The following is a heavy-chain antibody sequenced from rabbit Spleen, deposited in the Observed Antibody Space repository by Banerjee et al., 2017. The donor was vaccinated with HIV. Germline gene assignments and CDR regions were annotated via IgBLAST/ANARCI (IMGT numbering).Heavy chain of an antibody. D-gene: IGHD1-1*01. CDR3: ARDTSSSFSSYGMDL. CDR2: IDTGSSGFP. Sequence: QSLEESGGDLVKPGASLTLSCIASGGSFSSSSYMCWVRQAPGKELEWIACIDTGSSGFPYFASWAKGRFTISKPSSTAVTLQMTSLTAADTAAYFCARDTSSSFSSYGMDLWGQGTLVTVS. CDR1: GGSFSSSSY. V-gene: IGHV1S40*01. J-gene: IGHJ6*01.